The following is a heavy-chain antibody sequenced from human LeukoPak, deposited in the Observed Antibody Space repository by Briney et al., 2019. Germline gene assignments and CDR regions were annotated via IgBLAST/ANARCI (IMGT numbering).Heavy chain of an antibody. D-gene: IGHD3-10*01. V-gene: IGHV4-4*07. Sequence: SETLSHTCTVSGGSISSYYWSWIRQPAGKGLEWIGRIYTSGSTNYNPSLKSRVTMSVDTSKNQFSLKPSSVTAADTAVYYCARDWRGVTMVRGKNWFDPWGQGTLVTVSS. CDR2: IYTSGST. CDR3: ARDWRGVTMVRGKNWFDP. J-gene: IGHJ5*02. CDR1: GGSISSYY.